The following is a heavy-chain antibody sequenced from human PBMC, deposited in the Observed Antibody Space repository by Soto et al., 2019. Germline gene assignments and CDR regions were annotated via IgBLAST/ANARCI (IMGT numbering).Heavy chain of an antibody. CDR2: IIPILNKA. V-gene: IGHV1-69*08. CDR3: ATDHAMEYGDHLFEP. Sequence: QVQLLQSGAEVKKPGSSVKVSCKISGASFSSFTINWVRQAPGQGLEWMGRIIPILNKAHYAQDFQCRLTVSADPSTRTAYLELNYFTSADPAIFYCATDHAMEYGDHLFEPGGQGTQLTVSS. D-gene: IGHD2-2*01. CDR1: GASFSSFT. J-gene: IGHJ5*02.